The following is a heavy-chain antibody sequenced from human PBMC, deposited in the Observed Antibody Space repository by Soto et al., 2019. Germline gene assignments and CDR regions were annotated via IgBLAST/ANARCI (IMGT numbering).Heavy chain of an antibody. D-gene: IGHD7-27*01. CDR1: GFSLSHYW. V-gene: IGHV3-74*01. J-gene: IGHJ4*02. CDR3: ARGWGFTGY. Sequence: EVQLVESGGGLIQPGGALRLTCTASGFSLSHYWMHWIRQAPGKGLVWVSRINLDGSSTDYAPSVKGRFTISRDNAKNTLYLKMNSLEADDTAVYYCARGWGFTGYWGRGTLVTVSS. CDR2: INLDGSST.